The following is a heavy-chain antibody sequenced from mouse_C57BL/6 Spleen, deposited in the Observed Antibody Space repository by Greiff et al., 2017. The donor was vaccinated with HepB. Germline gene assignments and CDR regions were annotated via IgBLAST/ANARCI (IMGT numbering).Heavy chain of an antibody. J-gene: IGHJ2*01. V-gene: IGHV1-36*01. CDR3: ARQGSNLEDYFDY. Sequence: EVKLVESGPVLVKPGPSVKISCKASGFTFTDYYMHWVKQSHGKSLEWIGLVYPYNGGTSYNQKFKGKATLTVDTSSSTAYMELNSLTSEDSAVYYGARQGSNLEDYFDYWGQGTTLTVSS. CDR2: VYPYNGGT. CDR1: GFTFTDYY. D-gene: IGHD2-5*01.